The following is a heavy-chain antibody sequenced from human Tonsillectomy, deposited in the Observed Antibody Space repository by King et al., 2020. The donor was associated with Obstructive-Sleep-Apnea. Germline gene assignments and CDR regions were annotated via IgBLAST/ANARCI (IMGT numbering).Heavy chain of an antibody. D-gene: IGHD1-26*01. V-gene: IGHV4-59*08. J-gene: IGHJ5*02. Sequence: VQLQESGPGLVKPSETLSLTCTVSGGSISSYYWSWLRQPPGKGLEWIGYIYYSGSTNYNPSLKSRVTISVDTSKNQFSLKLSSVTAADTAVYYCARHGRELPTGANWFDPWGQGTLVTVSS. CDR2: IYYSGST. CDR1: GGSISSYY. CDR3: ARHGRELPTGANWFDP.